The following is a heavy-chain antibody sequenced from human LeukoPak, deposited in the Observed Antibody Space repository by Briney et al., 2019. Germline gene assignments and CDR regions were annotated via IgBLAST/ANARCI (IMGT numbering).Heavy chain of an antibody. D-gene: IGHD1-26*01. CDR3: ARDLWEHPDAFDI. CDR1: GFTFSSYS. CDR2: ISSSSSYI. J-gene: IGHJ3*02. V-gene: IGHV3-21*01. Sequence: GGSLRLSCAASGFTFSSYSMTWVRQAPGKGLEWVSSISSSSSYIYYADSVKGRFTFSRDNAKNSLYLQMNSLRAEDTAVYYCARDLWEHPDAFDIWGQGTIVTVSS.